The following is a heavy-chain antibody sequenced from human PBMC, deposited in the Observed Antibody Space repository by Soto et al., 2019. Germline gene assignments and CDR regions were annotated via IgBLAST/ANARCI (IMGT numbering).Heavy chain of an antibody. D-gene: IGHD5-12*01. Sequence: QVQLVQSGAEVKKPGSSVTVSCKASGGTFSSYTISWVRQAPGQGLEWMGGIIPIFGTANYAQKFQGRATITADESTSTAYMELSRLRSEDTAVYYCARGNHRWLQLWYFDLWGRGTRVTVSS. V-gene: IGHV1-69*12. CDR1: GGTFSSYT. CDR2: IIPIFGTA. CDR3: ARGNHRWLQLWYFDL. J-gene: IGHJ2*01.